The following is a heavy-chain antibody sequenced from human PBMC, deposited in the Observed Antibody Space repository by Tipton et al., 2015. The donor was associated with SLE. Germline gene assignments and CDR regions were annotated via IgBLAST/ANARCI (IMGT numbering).Heavy chain of an antibody. J-gene: IGHJ2*01. CDR1: GGAVNSGSYY. D-gene: IGHD7-27*01. V-gene: IGHV4-61*02. CDR3: ARGDYWGYWYLDL. CDR2: IFTSGST. Sequence: TLSLTCTVSGGAVNSGSYYWSWIRQPAGKGLEWIGRIFTSGSTSYNPSLKSRVTISIDPSNNEFSLKLSSVTAADTAVYYCARGDYWGYWYLDLWGRGTLVTVSS.